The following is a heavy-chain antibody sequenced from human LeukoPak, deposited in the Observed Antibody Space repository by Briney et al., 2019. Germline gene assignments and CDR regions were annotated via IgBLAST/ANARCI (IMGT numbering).Heavy chain of an antibody. CDR1: GFTSSSYC. CDR3: ARDPLERQQLAHPPDY. V-gene: IGHV3-48*02. Sequence: GGSLRLSCAASGFTSSSYCMNWVRQAPGKGLEWVSYISSSSSTMFYADSVKGRFTISRDNANNSLYLHMNSLRDEDTAVYYCARDPLERQQLAHPPDYWGQGTLVTVSS. D-gene: IGHD6-13*01. J-gene: IGHJ4*02. CDR2: ISSSSSTM.